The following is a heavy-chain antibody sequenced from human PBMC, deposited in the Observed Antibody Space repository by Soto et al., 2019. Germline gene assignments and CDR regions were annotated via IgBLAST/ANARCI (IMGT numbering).Heavy chain of an antibody. D-gene: IGHD6-13*01. V-gene: IGHV6-1*01. J-gene: IGHJ3*02. CDR1: GDSVSSNSAA. CDR3: ARSGSIAAAGGNAFDI. Sequence: SQTLSLTCAISGDSVSSNSAAWNWIRQSPSRGLEWLGRTYYRSKWYNDYAVSVKSRITTNPDTSKNQFSLQLNSVTPEDTAVYYCARSGSIAAAGGNAFDIWGQGTMVTVSS. CDR2: TYYRSKWYN.